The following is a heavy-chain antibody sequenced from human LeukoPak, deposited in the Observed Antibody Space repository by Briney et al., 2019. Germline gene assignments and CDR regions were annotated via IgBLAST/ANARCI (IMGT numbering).Heavy chain of an antibody. J-gene: IGHJ5*02. Sequence: GGSLRLSCAASGFTGSNNYMSWVRQAPGKGLEWVSAIHSSGGTYYADSVKGRFTISRDTSKNTLYLQINSLRVEDTAVYYCIVFGDSNHWGQGTLVTVST. CDR2: IHSSGGT. D-gene: IGHD4-17*01. CDR3: IVFGDSNH. V-gene: IGHV3-53*01. CDR1: GFTGSNNY.